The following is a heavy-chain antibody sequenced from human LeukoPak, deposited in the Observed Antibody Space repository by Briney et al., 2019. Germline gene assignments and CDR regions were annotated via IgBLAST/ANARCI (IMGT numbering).Heavy chain of an antibody. CDR3: ARDRWSGYYKPGDAFDI. V-gene: IGHV3-21*01. J-gene: IGHJ3*02. Sequence: GESLTLSCAASGFTFSSFTMHWVRQAPGKGLEWVSSISGSSSYIYYADSLEGRITISRDNAKNSLYLLMNSLRAEDTAVYYCARDRWSGYYKPGDAFDIWGQGTMVTVSS. CDR1: GFTFSSFT. CDR2: ISGSSSYI. D-gene: IGHD3-3*01.